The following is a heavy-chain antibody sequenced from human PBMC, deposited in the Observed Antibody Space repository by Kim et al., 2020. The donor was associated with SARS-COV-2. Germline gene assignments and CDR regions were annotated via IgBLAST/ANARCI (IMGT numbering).Heavy chain of an antibody. Sequence: FQGRVTMTRNTSISTAYMELSSLRSEDTAVYYCARVVVAATTNPVNWFDPWGQGTLVTVSS. CDR3: ARVVVAATTNPVNWFDP. J-gene: IGHJ5*02. D-gene: IGHD2-15*01. V-gene: IGHV1-8*01.